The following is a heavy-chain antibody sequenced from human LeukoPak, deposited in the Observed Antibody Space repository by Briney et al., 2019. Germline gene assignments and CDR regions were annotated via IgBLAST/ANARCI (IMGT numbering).Heavy chain of an antibody. D-gene: IGHD3-10*01. V-gene: IGHV4-59*08. CDR2: IYYSGSS. Sequence: SETLSLTCTISRGSISGFYWSWIRQPPGKALEWIGYIYYSGSSNYNPSLKSRVTISVDTSKDQFSLKQSSVTAADTAVYYSVRNSASGILYFDYWGQGLLVTVSS. CDR1: RGSISGFY. J-gene: IGHJ4*02. CDR3: VRNSASGILYFDY.